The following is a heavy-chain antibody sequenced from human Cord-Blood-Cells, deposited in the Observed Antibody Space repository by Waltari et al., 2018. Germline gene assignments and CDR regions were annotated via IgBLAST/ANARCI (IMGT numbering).Heavy chain of an antibody. D-gene: IGHD2-2*01. Sequence: QVQLQVSGPGLEKPSHTLPLPRTVSGGSIRSGHYYWRCLHAPPGKGLELIGYIYYSVSTYYNPSLKSRVTISVHTSKNQFSLKLSSVTVADTAVYYCATAPLGYCSSTSCYDYWGQGTLVTVSS. V-gene: IGHV4-30-4*08. J-gene: IGHJ4*02. CDR1: GGSIRSGHYY. CDR3: ATAPLGYCSSTSCYDY. CDR2: IYYSVST.